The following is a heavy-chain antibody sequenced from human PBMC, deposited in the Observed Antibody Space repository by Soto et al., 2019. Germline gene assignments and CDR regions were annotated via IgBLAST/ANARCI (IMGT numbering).Heavy chain of an antibody. CDR3: AHTWGLPFDY. Sequence: QITLKESGPTLVKPTQTLTLTCTYSGFSLRTTGVGVGSIRQPPGKALEWLGIIYWGDDKRYSPSLKSRLTLTSDISKSQVVLTMTNMGPVDTATYFCAHTWGLPFDYWGPGNLVIVSS. CDR1: GFSLRTTGVG. V-gene: IGHV2-5*02. D-gene: IGHD3-16*01. CDR2: IYWGDDK. J-gene: IGHJ4*02.